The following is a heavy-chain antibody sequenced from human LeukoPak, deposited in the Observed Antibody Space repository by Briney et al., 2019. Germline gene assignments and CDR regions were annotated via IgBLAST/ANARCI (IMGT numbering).Heavy chain of an antibody. D-gene: IGHD4-11*01. CDR1: GYTFTSYY. CDR2: INPSGGST. Sequence: ASVKVSCKASGYTFTSYYMHWVRQAPGQGLEWMGIINPSGGSTSYAQKFQGRVTMTRDMSTSTVYVELSSLRSEDTAVYYCARASNSRFYYYYYMDVWAKGPRLPSP. CDR3: ARASNSRFYYYYYMDV. V-gene: IGHV1-46*01. J-gene: IGHJ6*03.